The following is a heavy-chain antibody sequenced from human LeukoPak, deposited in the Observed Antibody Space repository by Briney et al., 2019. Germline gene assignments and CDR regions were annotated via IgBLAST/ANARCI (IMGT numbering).Heavy chain of an antibody. D-gene: IGHD1-26*01. CDR1: GGSISSYY. V-gene: IGHV4-59*12. J-gene: IGHJ5*02. CDR3: ARELSGSYTA. CDR2: IYYSGST. Sequence: PSETLSLTCTVSGGSISSYYWSWIRQPPGKGLEWIGYIYYSGSTNYNPSLKSRVTISVDTSKNQFSLQLNSVTPEDTAVYYCARELSGSYTAWGQGTLVTVSS.